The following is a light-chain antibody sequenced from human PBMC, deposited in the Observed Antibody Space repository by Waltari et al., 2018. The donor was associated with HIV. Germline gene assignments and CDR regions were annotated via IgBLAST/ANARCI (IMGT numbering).Light chain of an antibody. J-gene: IGLJ2*01. CDR3: TSYAGRDNLV. CDR2: EVS. V-gene: IGLV2-8*01. CDR1: SSYVGDNDY. Sequence: SALTPPPSASGSPGQSVTISCTGTSSYVGDNDYVSCYQQHPGKAPKVMIYEVSKRPSGVPDRISGSKSGNTASLTVSGLQAEDEADYFCTSYAGRDNLVFGGGTKLTV.